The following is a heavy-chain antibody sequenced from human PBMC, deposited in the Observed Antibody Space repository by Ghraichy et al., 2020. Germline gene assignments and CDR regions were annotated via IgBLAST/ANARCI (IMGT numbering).Heavy chain of an antibody. CDR2: ISSRGTYT. V-gene: IGHV3-21*06. Sequence: GGSLRLSCAASEFIFSNFNMNWVRQAPGKGLEWVANISSRGTYTDYADSVKGRFTISRDNAKNSLYLQMNSLRDEDTAVYYCARDGYCSEIADYQSGGYTSHYAMDGWGQGTTGTFSS. CDR1: EFIFSNFN. J-gene: IGHJ6*02. D-gene: IGHD2-15*01. CDR3: ARDGYCSEIADYQSGGYTSHYAMDG.